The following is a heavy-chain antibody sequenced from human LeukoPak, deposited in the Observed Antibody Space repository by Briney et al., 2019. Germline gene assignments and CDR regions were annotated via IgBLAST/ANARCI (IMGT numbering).Heavy chain of an antibody. CDR1: GYTFTSYA. J-gene: IGHJ6*02. CDR2: INAGNGNT. V-gene: IGHV1-3*01. CDR3: ARPYCSGGSCPRFGMDV. Sequence: QSGAEVKKPGASVKFSCKASGYTFTSYAMHWARQAPGQRLEWMGWINAGNGNTKYSQKFQGRVTITRDTSASTAYMELSSLRSEDTAVYYCARPYCSGGSCPRFGMDVWGQGTTVTVSS. D-gene: IGHD2-15*01.